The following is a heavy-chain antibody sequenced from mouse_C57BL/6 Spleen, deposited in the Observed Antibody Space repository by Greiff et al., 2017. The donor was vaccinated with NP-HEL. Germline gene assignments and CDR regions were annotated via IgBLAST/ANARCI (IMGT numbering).Heavy chain of an antibody. J-gene: IGHJ2*01. V-gene: IGHV5-16*01. CDR1: GFTFSDYY. D-gene: IGHD3-3*01. CDR2: INYDGSST. Sequence: EVQLVESEGGLVQPGSSMKLSCTASGFTFSDYYMAWVRQVPEKGLEWVANINYDGSSTYYLDSLKSRFIISRDNAKNILYLQMSSLKSEDTATYYCARDRVHYFDYWGQGTTLTVSS. CDR3: ARDRVHYFDY.